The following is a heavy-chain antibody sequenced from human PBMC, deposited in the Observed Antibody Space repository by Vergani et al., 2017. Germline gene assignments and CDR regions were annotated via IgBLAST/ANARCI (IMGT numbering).Heavy chain of an antibody. Sequence: QVQLQQWGAGLLKPSETLSLTCAVYGGSFSGYYWSWIRQPPGKGLEWIGEINHSGSTNYNPSLKSRVTISVDTSKNQFSLKLSSVTAADTAVYYCARDLGYSSGWSKWDAFDIWGQGTMVTVSS. V-gene: IGHV4-34*01. D-gene: IGHD6-19*01. J-gene: IGHJ3*02. CDR3: ARDLGYSSGWSKWDAFDI. CDR2: INHSGST. CDR1: GGSFSGYY.